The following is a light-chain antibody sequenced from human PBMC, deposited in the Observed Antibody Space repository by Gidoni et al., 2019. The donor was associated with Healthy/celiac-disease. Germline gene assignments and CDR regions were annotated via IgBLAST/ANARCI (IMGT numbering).Light chain of an antibody. J-gene: IGKJ3*01. V-gene: IGKV1-16*02. Sequence: DIQMTQSPSSLSASVGDRVTITCRASQGISNYLAWFQQKPGKAPKSLIYAASSLQSGVPSKFSSLQPEDFATYYCQQYNSYPLTFGPGTKVDIK. CDR2: AAS. CDR3: QQYNSYPLT. CDR1: QGISNY.